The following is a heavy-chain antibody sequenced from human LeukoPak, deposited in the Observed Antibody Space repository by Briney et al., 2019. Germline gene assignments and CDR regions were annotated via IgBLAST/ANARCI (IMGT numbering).Heavy chain of an antibody. CDR3: AKDGISDYYYGMDV. CDR1: GFTFSSYA. Sequence: GGSLRLSCAASGFTFSSYAMSWVRQAPGKGLEWVSAISGSGGSTYYADSVKGRFTISRDNSKNTLYLQMNGLRAEDTAVYYCAKDGISDYYYGMDVWGQGTTVTVSS. D-gene: IGHD2-15*01. V-gene: IGHV3-23*01. J-gene: IGHJ6*02. CDR2: ISGSGGST.